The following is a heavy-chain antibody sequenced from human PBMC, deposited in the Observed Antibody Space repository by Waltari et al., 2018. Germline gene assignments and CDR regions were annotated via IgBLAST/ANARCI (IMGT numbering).Heavy chain of an antibody. CDR2: INHSGST. D-gene: IGHD3-3*01. CDR3: ARLLRFLEWSYYYYMDV. J-gene: IGHJ6*03. CDR1: GGSFSGYY. Sequence: QVQLQQWGAGRLKPSETLSLTCAVAGGSFSGYYWSWIRPPPGKGLEWIGEINHSGSTNYNPSLKSRVTISVDTSKNQFSLKLSSVTAADTAVYYCARLLRFLEWSYYYYMDVWGKGTTVTVSS. V-gene: IGHV4-34*01.